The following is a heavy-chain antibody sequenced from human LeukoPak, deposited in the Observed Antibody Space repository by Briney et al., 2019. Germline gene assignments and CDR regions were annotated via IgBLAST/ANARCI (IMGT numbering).Heavy chain of an antibody. CDR3: ARDLPVDTAMAPAREKIDY. D-gene: IGHD5-18*01. V-gene: IGHV1-46*01. J-gene: IGHJ4*02. CDR2: INPSGGST. CDR1: GYTFTSYY. Sequence: ASVKVSCKASGYTFTSYYMHWVRQAPGQGLEWMGIINPSGGSTSYAQKFQGRVTMTRDMSTSTVYMELSSLRSEDTAVYYCARDLPVDTAMAPAREKIDYWGQGTLVTVSS.